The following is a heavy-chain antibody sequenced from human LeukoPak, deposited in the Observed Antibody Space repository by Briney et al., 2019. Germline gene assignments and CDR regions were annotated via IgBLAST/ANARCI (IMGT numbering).Heavy chain of an antibody. CDR1: GFIFRSYW. CDR2: INHDGSVK. CDR3: ATSRDSSGVD. Sequence: GGSLRLSCVASGFIFRSYWMSWVRQPPGKGLEWVANINHDGSVKFYLDSVKGRFTISRDNAKNSVYLQMNSLRAEDTAVYYCATSRDSSGVDWGQGNLFTVSS. D-gene: IGHD3-22*01. V-gene: IGHV3-7*01. J-gene: IGHJ4*02.